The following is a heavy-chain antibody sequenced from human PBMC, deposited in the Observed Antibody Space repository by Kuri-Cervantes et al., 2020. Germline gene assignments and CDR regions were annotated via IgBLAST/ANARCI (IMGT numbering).Heavy chain of an antibody. Sequence: GESLKISCAASGFTFSSYSMNWVRQAPGKGLEWVSYISSSGSTIYYADSVKGRFTISRDSAKNSLYLQMNSLRAEDTAVYYCARGTTIFGVVIIPFDYWGQGTLVTVSS. CDR1: GFTFSSYS. D-gene: IGHD3-3*01. J-gene: IGHJ4*02. CDR2: ISSSGSTI. V-gene: IGHV3-48*04. CDR3: ARGTTIFGVVIIPFDY.